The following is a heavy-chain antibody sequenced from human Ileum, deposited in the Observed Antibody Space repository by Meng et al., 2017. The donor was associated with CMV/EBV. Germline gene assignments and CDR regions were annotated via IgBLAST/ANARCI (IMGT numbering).Heavy chain of an antibody. Sequence: RGSCETSGYTLTVYTFHWARQAPGQGLEWMGRINTNSGDTYYAQKFRGRVTMTRDTSIRTVFMELSGLQSHDTAIYYCARDNWGSDYWGQGTLVTVSS. CDR1: GYTLTVYT. CDR3: ARDNWGSDY. V-gene: IGHV1-2*06. CDR2: INTNSGDT. J-gene: IGHJ4*02. D-gene: IGHD7-27*01.